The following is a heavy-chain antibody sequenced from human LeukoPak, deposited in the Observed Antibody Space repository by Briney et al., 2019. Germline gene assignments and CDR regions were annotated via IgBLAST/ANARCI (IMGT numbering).Heavy chain of an antibody. CDR1: GFTFNNYG. Sequence: GGSLRLSCAASGFTFNNYGMHWVRQAPGKVLEWVAFIRYNGNNQYYADSVKGRFTISRDNSKNTLYLQMNSLKGDDTAVYYCARDSAFYYIDVWGKGTTVIISS. CDR3: ARDSAFYYIDV. J-gene: IGHJ6*03. CDR2: IRYNGNNQ. V-gene: IGHV3-30*02. D-gene: IGHD3-10*01.